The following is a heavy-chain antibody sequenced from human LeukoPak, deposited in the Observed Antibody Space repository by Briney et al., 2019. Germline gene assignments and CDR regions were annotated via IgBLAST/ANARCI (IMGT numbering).Heavy chain of an antibody. CDR3: ARGAIRYRDFDY. D-gene: IGHD5-24*01. J-gene: IGHJ4*02. CDR2: INTDGSST. CDR1: GFTFSSYW. V-gene: IGHV3-74*01. Sequence: GGPLRLSCAASGFTFSSYWMHWVRQAPGKGLVWVSRINTDGSSTSYADSVKGRFTISRDNAKNTLYLQMNSLRAEDTAVYYCARGAIRYRDFDYWGQGTLVTVSS.